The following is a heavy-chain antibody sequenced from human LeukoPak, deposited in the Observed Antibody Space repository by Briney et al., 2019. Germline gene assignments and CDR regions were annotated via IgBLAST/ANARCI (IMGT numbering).Heavy chain of an antibody. V-gene: IGHV1-46*01. J-gene: IGHJ5*02. CDR2: INPSGGST. Sequence: ASAKVSCKTSGYTFTSYYMHWVRQAPGQGLEWMGIINPSGGSTSYAQKFQGRVTITADKSTSTAYMELSSLRSEDTAMYYCARVPLQPVWFDLWGQGTLVIVSS. CDR1: GYTFTSYY. CDR3: ARVPLQPVWFDL. D-gene: IGHD5-24*01.